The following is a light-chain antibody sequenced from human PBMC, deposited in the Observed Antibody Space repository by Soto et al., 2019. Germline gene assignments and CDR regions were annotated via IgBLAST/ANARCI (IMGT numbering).Light chain of an antibody. V-gene: IGKV3-15*01. CDR1: QSVTTN. Sequence: EVVMTQSPATLSVSPGERATLSCRASQSVTTNMAWYQRKPGQAPRLLIYGASTRATGIPARFSASGSGTDFTLTISGLQSEDFAVYYCQQYNNWPRTFGQGTKVDIK. J-gene: IGKJ1*01. CDR2: GAS. CDR3: QQYNNWPRT.